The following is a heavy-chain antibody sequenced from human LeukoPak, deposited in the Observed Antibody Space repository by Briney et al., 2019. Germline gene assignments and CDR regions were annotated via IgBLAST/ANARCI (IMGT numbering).Heavy chain of an antibody. D-gene: IGHD6-19*01. Sequence: PSETLSLTCAVSGYSISSGYYWGWTRQPPGKGLGWIGSIYHSGSTYYNPSLKSRVTISVDTSKNQFSLKLSSVTAADTAVYYCARTTIAVAGLDWFDPWGQGTLVTLSS. CDR2: IYHSGST. J-gene: IGHJ5*02. V-gene: IGHV4-38-2*01. CDR3: ARTTIAVAGLDWFDP. CDR1: GYSISSGYY.